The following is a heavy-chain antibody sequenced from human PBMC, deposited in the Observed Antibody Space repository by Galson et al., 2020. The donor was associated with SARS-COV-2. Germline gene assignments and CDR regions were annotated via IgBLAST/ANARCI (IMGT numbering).Heavy chain of an antibody. CDR2: IWYDGSNK. D-gene: IGHD3-10*01. CDR3: ARDLRFGEIYLDYFDY. Sequence: SCAASGFTFSSYGMHWVRQAPGKGLEWVAVIWYDGSNKYYADSVKGRFTISRDNSKNTLYLQMNSLRAEDTAVYYCARDLRFGEIYLDYFDYWGQGTLVTVSS. V-gene: IGHV3-33*01. J-gene: IGHJ4*02. CDR1: GFTFSSYG.